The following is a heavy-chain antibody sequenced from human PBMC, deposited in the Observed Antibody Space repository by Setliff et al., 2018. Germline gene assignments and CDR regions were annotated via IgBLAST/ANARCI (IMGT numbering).Heavy chain of an antibody. CDR3: ARTDDYYNFYAY. J-gene: IGHJ4*02. D-gene: IGHD3-3*01. CDR2: IFYGGST. V-gene: IGHV4-39*07. CDR1: GASISSSSYY. Sequence: SETLSLTCTVSGASISSSSYYWAWIRQPPGRGLELIGSIFYGGSTYYNPSLKSRVTISIDASKNQFSLKLDSEAAADTAVYYCARTDDYYNFYAYWGQGTLVTVSS.